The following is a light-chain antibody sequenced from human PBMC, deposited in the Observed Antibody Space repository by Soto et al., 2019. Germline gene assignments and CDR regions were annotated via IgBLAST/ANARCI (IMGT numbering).Light chain of an antibody. V-gene: IGKV4-1*01. Sequence: DIVMTQSPDSLAVSLGERATINCKSSQIFLYSSNNKNYLAWYQQKPGQPPKLLIYWASTRESGVPDRFSGSGSGTDFTLTISSLQAEDFAVYYCQQRSNWPLTFGQGTRLEIK. CDR2: WAS. CDR3: QQRSNWPLT. J-gene: IGKJ5*01. CDR1: QIFLYSSNNKNY.